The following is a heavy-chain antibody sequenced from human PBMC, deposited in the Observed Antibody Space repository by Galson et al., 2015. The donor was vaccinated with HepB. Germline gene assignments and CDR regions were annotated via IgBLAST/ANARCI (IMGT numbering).Heavy chain of an antibody. V-gene: IGHV3-48*04. CDR2: ITSSSSTI. Sequence: SLRLSCAASTFIFSTYSMNWVRQAPGKGLELVSYITSSSSTIYYADSVKGRFTVSRDNAKNSLYLQMNSLRAEDPAVYYCVFLRGNDLKPLDSWGQGILVTVSS. D-gene: IGHD3/OR15-3a*01. CDR3: VFLRGNDLKPLDS. CDR1: TFIFSTYS. J-gene: IGHJ4*02.